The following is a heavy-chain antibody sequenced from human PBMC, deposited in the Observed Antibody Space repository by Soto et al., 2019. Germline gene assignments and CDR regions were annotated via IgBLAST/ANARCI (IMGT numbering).Heavy chain of an antibody. V-gene: IGHV3-30-3*01. Sequence: GGSLRLSCAASGFTFSSYAMHWVRQAPGKGLEWVTVISYDGNTQYYTDSVKGRFTISRDNSKNTLYLQMNSLRPEDTAVYYCARERGSGARYYFDYWGQGALVTVSS. CDR1: GFTFSSYA. D-gene: IGHD1-26*01. J-gene: IGHJ4*02. CDR2: ISYDGNTQ. CDR3: ARERGSGARYYFDY.